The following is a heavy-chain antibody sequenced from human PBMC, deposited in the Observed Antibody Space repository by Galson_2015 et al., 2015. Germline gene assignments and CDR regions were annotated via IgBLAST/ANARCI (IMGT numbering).Heavy chain of an antibody. CDR3: ARYGYSSGWYDGLGYYYYGMDV. Sequence: SVKVSCKASGYTFTSYGISWVRQAPGQGLEWMGWISAYNGNTNYAQKLQGRVTMTTDTSTSTAYMELRSLRSDDTAVYYCARYGYSSGWYDGLGYYYYGMDVWGQGTTVTVSS. CDR2: ISAYNGNT. V-gene: IGHV1-18*01. J-gene: IGHJ6*02. D-gene: IGHD6-19*01. CDR1: GYTFTSYG.